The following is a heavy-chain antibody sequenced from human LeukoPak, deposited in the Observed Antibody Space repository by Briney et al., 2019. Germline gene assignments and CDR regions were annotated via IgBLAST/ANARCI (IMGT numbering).Heavy chain of an antibody. D-gene: IGHD3-9*01. Sequence: SETLSLTCAVYGGSFSGYYWSWIRQPPGKGLEWIGEINHSGSTNYNPSLKSRVTISVDTSKNQFSLKLSSVTAADTAVYYCARSQHYDILTGYYPRFDYWGQGTLVTVSS. V-gene: IGHV4-34*01. J-gene: IGHJ4*02. CDR1: GGSFSGYY. CDR2: INHSGST. CDR3: ARSQHYDILTGYYPRFDY.